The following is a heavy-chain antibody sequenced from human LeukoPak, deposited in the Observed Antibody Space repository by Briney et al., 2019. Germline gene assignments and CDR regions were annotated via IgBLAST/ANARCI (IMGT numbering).Heavy chain of an antibody. Sequence: PGGSLRLSCAASGFTFSDYNMKWVRQAPGKGLEWISHISATSNTISYANSVKGRFTISRDNAENSLYLQMDNLTADDTAVYYSARENTVLYSTVWHPYGMDVWGQGTTVTVSS. D-gene: IGHD6-19*01. V-gene: IGHV3-48*04. CDR3: ARENTVLYSTVWHPYGMDV. CDR1: GFTFSDYN. J-gene: IGHJ6*02. CDR2: ISATSNTI.